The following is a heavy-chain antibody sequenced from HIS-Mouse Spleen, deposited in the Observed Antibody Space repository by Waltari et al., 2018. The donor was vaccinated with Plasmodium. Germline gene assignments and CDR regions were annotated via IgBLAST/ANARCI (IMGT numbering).Heavy chain of an antibody. V-gene: IGHV2-70*15. J-gene: IGHJ6*02. CDR2: IDWDDEK. Sequence: HVTLRESGPALVKPTQTLTLTCTFSGFSLSTSGMCVSWLRQPPGKALEWLARIDWDDEKYYSTALKTRLTISKDTSKNQVVLTKTNMDPVDTATYYCARTTYSSSSAKYYYYGMDVWGQGTTVTVSS. CDR1: GFSLSTSGMC. CDR3: ARTTYSSSSAKYYYYGMDV. D-gene: IGHD6-6*01.